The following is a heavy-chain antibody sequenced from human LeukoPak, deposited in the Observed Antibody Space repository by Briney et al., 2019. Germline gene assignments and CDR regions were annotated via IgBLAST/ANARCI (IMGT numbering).Heavy chain of an antibody. V-gene: IGHV3-49*04. Sequence: GGSLRLSCTASGFTFGDYAMSWVRQASGKGLEWVGFIRSKAYGGTTEYAASVKGRFTISRDDSKSIAYLQMNSLKTEDTAVYYCYSSGYSFDYWGQRTLVTVSS. D-gene: IGHD3-22*01. J-gene: IGHJ4*02. CDR2: IRSKAYGGTT. CDR3: YSSGYSFDY. CDR1: GFTFGDYA.